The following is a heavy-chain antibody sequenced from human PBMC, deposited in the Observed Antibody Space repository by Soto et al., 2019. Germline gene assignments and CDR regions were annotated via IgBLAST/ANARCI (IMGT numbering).Heavy chain of an antibody. Sequence: QVQLQESGPGLVKPSETLSLTCTVSGGSVSSGSYYWSWIRQPPGKGLEWTGYIYYSGSTNYNPSLKSRVTIAVDTSKNQFYLKLSSVTAAGTTRDYCAGTPYLYGGLIGYWGQGTLVTVPS. CDR3: AGTPYLYGGLIGY. V-gene: IGHV4-61*01. D-gene: IGHD4-17*01. J-gene: IGHJ4*02. CDR2: IYYSGST. CDR1: GGSVSSGSYY.